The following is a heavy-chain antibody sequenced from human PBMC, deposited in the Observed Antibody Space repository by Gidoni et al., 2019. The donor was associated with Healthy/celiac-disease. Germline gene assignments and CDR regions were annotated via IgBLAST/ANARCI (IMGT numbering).Heavy chain of an antibody. J-gene: IGHJ4*02. CDR1: GFPFSSYD. CDR3: ARDRIVGARSLYDY. Sequence: EVQLVESGGGLVQPGGSLRLSCAASGFPFSSYDMHWVRQATGKGLEWVSAIGTAGDTYYPGSVKGRFTISRENAKNSLYLQMNSLRAGDTAVYYCARDRIVGARSLYDYWGQGTLVTVSS. V-gene: IGHV3-13*01. CDR2: IGTAGDT. D-gene: IGHD1-26*01.